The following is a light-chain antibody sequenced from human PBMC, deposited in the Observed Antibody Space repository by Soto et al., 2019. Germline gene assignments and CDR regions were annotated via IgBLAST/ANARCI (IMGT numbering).Light chain of an antibody. J-gene: IGKJ1*01. Sequence: IVLTQSPGTLYLSPGERATLSCRASQSVSSYLAWYQQKPGQAPRLLIYDASNRATGIPARFSGSGSGTDFTLTISSLEPEDFAVYYCQQRSNWPAWTFGQGTKVDI. V-gene: IGKV3-11*01. CDR3: QQRSNWPAWT. CDR2: DAS. CDR1: QSVSSY.